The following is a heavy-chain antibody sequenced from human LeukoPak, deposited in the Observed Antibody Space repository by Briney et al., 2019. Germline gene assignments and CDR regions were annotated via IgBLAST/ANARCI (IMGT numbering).Heavy chain of an antibody. D-gene: IGHD4-11*01. V-gene: IGHV3-15*01. CDR2: IKSKTDGGTT. J-gene: IGHJ4*02. CDR3: TTDGRDYPFDY. CDR1: GFTFSNAW. Sequence: PGGALRLSCAASGFTFSNAWMSWVRQAPGKGLEWVGRIKSKTDGGTTDYAAPVEGRFTISRDDSKNTLYLQMNSLKTEDTAVYYCTTDGRDYPFDYWGQGTLVTVSS.